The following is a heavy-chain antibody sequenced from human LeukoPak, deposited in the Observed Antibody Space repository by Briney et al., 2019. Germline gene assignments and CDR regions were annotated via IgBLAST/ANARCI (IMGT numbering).Heavy chain of an antibody. CDR1: GYSIGRGNF. V-gene: IGHV4-38-2*02. CDR2: IYHSGAT. J-gene: IGHJ4*02. Sequence: SETLSLTCSVSGYSIGRGNFWGWIRQPPGKGLEWIGTIYHSGATYYNPSLKSRVTISLDTSKNQFSLKLTSVTAADTAVYYCARVNGDAHNKSDYWGQGTLVTVSS. D-gene: IGHD5-24*01. CDR3: ARVNGDAHNKSDY.